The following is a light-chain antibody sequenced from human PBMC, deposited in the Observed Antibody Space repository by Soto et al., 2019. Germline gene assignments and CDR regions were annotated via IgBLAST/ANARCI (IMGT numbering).Light chain of an antibody. CDR3: QQYYSMPLT. Sequence: EIVLTQSPGTLSLSPGERATLSCRASQSVSYYLAWYQQKPGQAPRLLIYDASSRATGVPDRFSGSGSGTDFTLTISRLEPEDFAVYYCQQYYSMPLTFGGGTNVEIK. CDR2: DAS. V-gene: IGKV3-20*01. CDR1: QSVSYY. J-gene: IGKJ4*01.